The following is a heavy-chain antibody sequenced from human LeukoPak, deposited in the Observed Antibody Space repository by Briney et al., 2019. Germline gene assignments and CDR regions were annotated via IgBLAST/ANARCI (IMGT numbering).Heavy chain of an antibody. J-gene: IGHJ6*02. Sequence: GGPLRLSCAASGFTFSSYEMNWVRQAPGKGLEWVSYISSSGSTIYYADSVKGRFTISRDNAKNSLYLQMNSLRAEDTAVYYCARSSYCSSTSCYISRGYYYYYGMDVWGQGTTVTVSS. CDR2: ISSSGSTI. CDR1: GFTFSSYE. CDR3: ARSSYCSSTSCYISRGYYYYYGMDV. D-gene: IGHD2-2*02. V-gene: IGHV3-48*03.